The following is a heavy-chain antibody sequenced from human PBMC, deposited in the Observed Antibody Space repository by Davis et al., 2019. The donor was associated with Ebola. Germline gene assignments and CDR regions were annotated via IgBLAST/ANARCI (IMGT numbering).Heavy chain of an antibody. CDR3: AKARIAVAGTQNYFDY. J-gene: IGHJ4*02. V-gene: IGHV3-23*01. Sequence: PGGSLRLSCAASGFTFSSYAMSWVRQAPGKGLEWVSAISGSGCSTYYADSVKGRFTISRDNSKNTLYLQMNSLRAEDTAVYYCAKARIAVAGTQNYFDYWGQGTLVTVSS. CDR1: GFTFSSYA. CDR2: ISGSGCST. D-gene: IGHD6-19*01.